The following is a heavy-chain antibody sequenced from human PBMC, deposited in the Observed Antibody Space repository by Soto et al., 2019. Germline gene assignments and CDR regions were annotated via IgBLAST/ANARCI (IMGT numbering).Heavy chain of an antibody. CDR3: ARVFSGSYSDY. CDR2: IFHSGST. J-gene: IGHJ4*02. V-gene: IGHV4-4*02. CDR1: GGSIRSNNW. D-gene: IGHD1-26*01. Sequence: SETLPLTCAVSGGSIRSNNWWSWVRQPPGKGLEWIGEIFHSGSTNYNPSLKTRVTISVDKSKNQFSLKLSSVTAADTAVYYCARVFSGSYSDYWGQGTLVTVSS.